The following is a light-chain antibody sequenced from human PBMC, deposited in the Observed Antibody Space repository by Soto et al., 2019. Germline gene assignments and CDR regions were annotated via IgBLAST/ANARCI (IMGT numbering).Light chain of an antibody. Sequence: EIVLTQSPATLSLSPGERATLSCRASQSVSSYLAWYQQKPGQAPRLLIYDASNRATGIPARFSGSRSGAEFTLTISSLQSEDFAVYYCQHYVTWPLTFGGGTKVDIK. CDR2: DAS. J-gene: IGKJ4*01. CDR3: QHYVTWPLT. V-gene: IGKV3-11*01. CDR1: QSVSSY.